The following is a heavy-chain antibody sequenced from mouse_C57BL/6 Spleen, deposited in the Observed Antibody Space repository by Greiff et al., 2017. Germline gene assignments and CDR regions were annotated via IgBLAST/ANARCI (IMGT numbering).Heavy chain of an antibody. CDR3: ARSGYYGTFAY. CDR1: GYTFTDYN. D-gene: IGHD1-1*01. J-gene: IGHJ3*01. Sequence: QLQQSGPELVKPGASVKIPCKASGYTFTDYNMDWVKQSHGKSLEWIGDINPNNGGTIYNQKFKGKATLTVDKSASTAYMELRSLTSEDPAVYYCARSGYYGTFAYWGQGTLVTVSA. V-gene: IGHV1-18*01. CDR2: INPNNGGT.